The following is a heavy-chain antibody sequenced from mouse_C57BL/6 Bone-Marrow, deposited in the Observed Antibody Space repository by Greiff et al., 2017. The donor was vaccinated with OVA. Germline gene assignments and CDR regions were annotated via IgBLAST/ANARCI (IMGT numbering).Heavy chain of an antibody. J-gene: IGHJ4*01. CDR3: ATLWLRRGIDYAMDY. CDR1: GYSFTDYN. Sequence: EVQLQQSGPELVKPGASVKISCKASGYSFTDYNMNWVKQSNGKSLEWIGVINPNYGTTSYNQKFKGKATLTVDQSSSTAYMQLNSLTSEDSAVYYCATLWLRRGIDYAMDYWGQGTSVTVSS. V-gene: IGHV1-39*01. CDR2: INPNYGTT. D-gene: IGHD2-2*01.